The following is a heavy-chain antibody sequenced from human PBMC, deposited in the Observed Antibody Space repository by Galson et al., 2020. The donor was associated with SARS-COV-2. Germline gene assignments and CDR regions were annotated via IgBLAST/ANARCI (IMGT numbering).Heavy chain of an antibody. CDR1: GFTFSSYA. CDR2: ISGSGGNT. Sequence: GGSLRLSCAASGFTFSSYAMSWVRQAPGKGLEWVSAISGSGGNTYYADSVKGRFTISRDNSKNTLYVQMNSLRVEDTAVYYCAGAHCSGGSCDPYGMDVWGQGTTVTVSS. CDR3: AGAHCSGGSCDPYGMDV. D-gene: IGHD2-15*01. J-gene: IGHJ6*02. V-gene: IGHV3-23*01.